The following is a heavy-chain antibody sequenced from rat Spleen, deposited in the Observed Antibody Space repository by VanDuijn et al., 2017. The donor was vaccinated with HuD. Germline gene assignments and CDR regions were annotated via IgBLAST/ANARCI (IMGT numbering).Heavy chain of an antibody. Sequence: EVQLVESGGGLVQPGRSLKLSCAASGFTFSDYDMAWVRQAPKKGPEWVATISSYGSTTYYRDSVKGRFTISRDNTKSTLYLQMNSLRSEDTATYYCTTENYWFAYWGQGTLVTVS. CDR2: ISSYGSTT. V-gene: IGHV5-7*01. D-gene: IGHD1-10*01. J-gene: IGHJ3*01. CDR3: TTENYWFAY. CDR1: GFTFSDYD.